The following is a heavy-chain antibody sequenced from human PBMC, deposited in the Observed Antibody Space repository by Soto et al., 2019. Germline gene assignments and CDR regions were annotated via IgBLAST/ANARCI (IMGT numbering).Heavy chain of an antibody. J-gene: IGHJ6*02. CDR3: ARSRDGYSFYFYYGMDG. D-gene: IGHD4-4*01. CDR2: ILHDGSAE. V-gene: IGHV3-30*03. CDR1: GFTFTSYD. Sequence: VGSLRLSCAASGFTFTSYDMHWVHQARGKGLEWMALILHDGSAEYYADSVKGRFTISRDNSRSTLYLQMNSLRAEDTAVYYCARSRDGYSFYFYYGMDGWGQGTTVTVSS.